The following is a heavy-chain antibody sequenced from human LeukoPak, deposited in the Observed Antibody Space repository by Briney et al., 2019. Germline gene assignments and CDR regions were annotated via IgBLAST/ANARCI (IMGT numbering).Heavy chain of an antibody. CDR2: MNPNSGNT. D-gene: IGHD6-13*01. CDR1: GYTFTSYD. Sequence: ASVKVSCKASGYTFTSYDINWVRQATGQGLEWMGWMNPNSGNTGYAQKFQGRVTITRNTSISTAYMELSSLRSEDTAVYYCARVGSSWLSYYYHYMDVWGKGTTVTVSS. J-gene: IGHJ6*03. CDR3: ARVGSSWLSYYYHYMDV. V-gene: IGHV1-8*03.